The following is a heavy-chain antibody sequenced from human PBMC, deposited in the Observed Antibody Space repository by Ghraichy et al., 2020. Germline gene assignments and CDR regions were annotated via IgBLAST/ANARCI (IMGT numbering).Heavy chain of an antibody. V-gene: IGHV4-34*01. Sequence: SETLSLTCAVYGGSFSGYYWSWIRQPPGKGLEWIGEINHSGSTNYNPSLKSRVTISVDTSKNQFSLKLSSVTAADTAVYYCARGYLEGVIVGATTTLYWYFDLWGRGTLVTVSS. J-gene: IGHJ2*01. CDR2: INHSGST. CDR3: ARGYLEGVIVGATTTLYWYFDL. D-gene: IGHD1-26*01. CDR1: GGSFSGYY.